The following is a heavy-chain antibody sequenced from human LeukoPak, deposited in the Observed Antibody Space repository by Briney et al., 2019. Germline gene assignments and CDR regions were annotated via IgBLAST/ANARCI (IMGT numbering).Heavy chain of an antibody. V-gene: IGHV1-8*01. CDR1: GYTFTSYD. CDR2: MNPNSGNT. Sequence: GASVKVSCKASGYTFTSYDINWVRQATGQGLEWMGWMNPNSGNTGYAQKFQGRVTMTRNTSISTAYMELSSLRSEDTAVYYCARGPSDPKYSSSWYRYYYYYGMDVWGQGTTVTVSS. D-gene: IGHD6-13*01. CDR3: ARGPSDPKYSSSWYRYYYYYGMDV. J-gene: IGHJ6*02.